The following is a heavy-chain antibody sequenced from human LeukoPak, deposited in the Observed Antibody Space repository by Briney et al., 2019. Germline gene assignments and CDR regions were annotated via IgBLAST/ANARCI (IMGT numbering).Heavy chain of an antibody. D-gene: IGHD1-26*01. V-gene: IGHV1-18*01. J-gene: IGHJ3*02. Sequence: ASVKVSCKASGYTFTSYDINWVRQATGQGLEWMGWISAYNGNTNYAQKLQGRVTMTTDTSTSTAYMELRSLRSDDTAVYYCARAQGWELLLGSHDAFDIWGQGTMVTVSS. CDR1: GYTFTSYD. CDR2: ISAYNGNT. CDR3: ARAQGWELLLGSHDAFDI.